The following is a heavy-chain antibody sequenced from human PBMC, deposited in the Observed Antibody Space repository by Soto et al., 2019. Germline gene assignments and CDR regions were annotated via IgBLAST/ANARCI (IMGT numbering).Heavy chain of an antibody. CDR1: GYTFTSYG. J-gene: IGHJ3*02. D-gene: IGHD3-22*01. V-gene: IGHV1-18*04. CDR3: ARWYYFEICGYSPPRAQFEI. CDR2: ISAYNGNT. Sequence: GSSVQISCTASGYTFTSYGISWVRQAPGQGLEWMGWISAYNGNTNYAQKLQGRVTMTTDTSTSTAYMELRSLRSDDTAVYYCARWYYFEICGYSPPRAQFEIRSQRSTVTVS.